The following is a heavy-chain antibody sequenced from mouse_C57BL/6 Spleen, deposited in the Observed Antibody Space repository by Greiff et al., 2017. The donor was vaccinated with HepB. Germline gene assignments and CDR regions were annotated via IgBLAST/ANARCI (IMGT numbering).Heavy chain of an antibody. CDR2: IDPSVSYT. Sequence: VQLQQPGAELVMPGASVKLSCKASGYTFTSYWMHWVKQRPGQGLEWIGEIDPSVSYTNYNQKFKGKSTLTVDKSSSTAYMQLSSLTSEDSAVYYCARVSDWFAYWGQGTLVTVSA. V-gene: IGHV1-69*01. CDR3: ARVSDWFAY. J-gene: IGHJ3*01. CDR1: GYTFTSYW.